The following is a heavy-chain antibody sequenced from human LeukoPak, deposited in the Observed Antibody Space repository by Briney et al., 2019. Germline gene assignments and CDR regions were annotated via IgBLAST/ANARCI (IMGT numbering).Heavy chain of an antibody. CDR1: GFTFGSYA. J-gene: IGHJ4*02. D-gene: IGHD6-19*01. CDR3: AKDQAVAGWSIDY. V-gene: IGHV3-23*01. Sequence: PGGSLRLSCAASGFTFGSYAMSWVRQAPGKGLEWVSAISGSGGSTYYADSAKGRFTISRDNSKNTLYLQMNSLRAEDTAVYYCAKDQAVAGWSIDYWGQGTLVTVSS. CDR2: ISGSGGST.